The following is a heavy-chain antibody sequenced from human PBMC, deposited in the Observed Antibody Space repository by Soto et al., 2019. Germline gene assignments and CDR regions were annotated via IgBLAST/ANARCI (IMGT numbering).Heavy chain of an antibody. V-gene: IGHV1-69*01. Sequence: QVQLVQSGAEVKRPGTSVKVSCKASGDMFRNSAFTWVRQAPGKGLAWMGVIIPLFRKTDVAQKFQGRVNFTADESTSSLYMELSSLSSDARAVYYCARARLATGDPNIHFFYGLDVWGQWTTITVSS. CDR1: GDMFRNSA. D-gene: IGHD3-10*01. J-gene: IGHJ6*02. CDR3: ARARLATGDPNIHFFYGLDV. CDR2: IIPLFRKT.